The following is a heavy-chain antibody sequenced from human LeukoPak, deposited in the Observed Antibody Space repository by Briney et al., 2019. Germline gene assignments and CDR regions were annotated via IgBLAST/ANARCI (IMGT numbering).Heavy chain of an antibody. J-gene: IGHJ5*02. Sequence: SETLSLTCTVSGGSISSYYWSWIRQPPGKGLEWIGYIYYSGSTSYNPSLKSRVTISVDTSKNQFSLKLSSVTAADTAVYYCARHMSSHIISGYGSGRYNWFDPWGQGTLVTVSS. D-gene: IGHD3-10*01. CDR2: IYYSGST. V-gene: IGHV4-59*08. CDR1: GGSISSYY. CDR3: ARHMSSHIISGYGSGRYNWFDP.